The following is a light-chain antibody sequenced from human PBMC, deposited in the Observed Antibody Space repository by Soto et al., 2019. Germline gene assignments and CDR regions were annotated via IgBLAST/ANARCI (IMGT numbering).Light chain of an antibody. J-gene: IGLJ1*01. CDR3: CSYAGSPRYV. Sequence: QSALTQPRSVSGSPGQSVTISCTGTSSDVGGYNYVSWYQQHPGKAPKVMIYDVSERPSGVPDRFSGSKSGNTASLTISGRQAEDEADYYCCSYAGSPRYVLGAGTKLIVL. V-gene: IGLV2-11*01. CDR1: SSDVGGYNY. CDR2: DVS.